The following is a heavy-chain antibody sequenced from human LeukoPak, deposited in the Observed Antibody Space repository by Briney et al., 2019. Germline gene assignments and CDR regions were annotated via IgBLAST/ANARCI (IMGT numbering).Heavy chain of an antibody. V-gene: IGHV3-30*18. CDR2: ISYDGSYK. Sequence: PGRSLRLSCADSGVTFSTYGMHWVRQAPGKGLEWVSDISYDGSYKHYADPVKGRFTISRDNSKNTLYLQMNSLRGDDTAVYYCAKDYLGASHTFDIWGQGTMVTVSS. D-gene: IGHD1-26*01. CDR3: AKDYLGASHTFDI. J-gene: IGHJ3*02. CDR1: GVTFSTYG.